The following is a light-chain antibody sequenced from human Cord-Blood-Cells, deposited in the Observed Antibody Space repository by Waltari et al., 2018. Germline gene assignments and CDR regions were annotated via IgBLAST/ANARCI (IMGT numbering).Light chain of an antibody. CDR3: CSYAGSSTWV. J-gene: IGLJ3*02. CDR1: SCDVGSYNL. V-gene: IGLV2-23*01. CDR2: EGS. Sequence: QSALTQPASATGSPGQSITISCPGTSCDVGSYNLVPWYQQHPGKAPKLMIYEGSKRPSGVSNRVSGSKSGNTASLTISGLQAEDEADYYCCSYAGSSTWVFGGGTKLTVL.